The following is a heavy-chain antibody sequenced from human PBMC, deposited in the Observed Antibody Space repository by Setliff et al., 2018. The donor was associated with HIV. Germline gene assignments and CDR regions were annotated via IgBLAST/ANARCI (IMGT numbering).Heavy chain of an antibody. J-gene: IGHJ4*02. Sequence: SETLSLTCTVSGGSISGYYWSWIRQPPGKGLEWIGYIYYRGSTDYNPSLKSRVTIPIDTSKNQFSLKLSSVTAADTAVYYCARSVDTTLVPAYYFDYWGQGTLVTVSS. CDR1: GGSISGYY. D-gene: IGHD5-18*01. CDR2: IYYRGST. CDR3: ARSVDTTLVPAYYFDY. V-gene: IGHV4-59*01.